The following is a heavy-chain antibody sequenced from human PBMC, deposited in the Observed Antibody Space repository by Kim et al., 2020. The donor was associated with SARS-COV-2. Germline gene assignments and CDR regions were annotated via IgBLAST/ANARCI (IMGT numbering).Heavy chain of an antibody. CDR2: IWYDGSNK. CDR3: ARDPDLYCSSTSCYYYYYYYYMDV. D-gene: IGHD2-2*01. V-gene: IGHV3-33*01. CDR1: GFTFSSYG. J-gene: IGHJ6*03. Sequence: GGSLRLSCAASGFTFSSYGMHWVRQAPGKGLEWVAVIWYDGSNKYYADSVKGRFTISRDNSKNTLYLQMNSLRAEDTAVYYCARDPDLYCSSTSCYYYYYYYYMDVWGKGTTVTVSS.